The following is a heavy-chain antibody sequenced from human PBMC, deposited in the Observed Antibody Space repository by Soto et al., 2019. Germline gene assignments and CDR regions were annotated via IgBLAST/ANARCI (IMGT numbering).Heavy chain of an antibody. CDR2: ISHTGST. D-gene: IGHD3-16*01. V-gene: IGHV4-30-2*01. J-gene: IGHJ4*02. CDR1: GGSITSGNTYS. Sequence: PSESLSLTCAVSGGSITSGNTYSWSWIRQPRGKGLERIGSISHTGSTSYNPTLKSRVTISVAKSTIQFSLKLSAVTAADMCVNYRAGYASAYLATCFDSWGQGTLVTVSS. CDR3: AGYASAYLATCFDS.